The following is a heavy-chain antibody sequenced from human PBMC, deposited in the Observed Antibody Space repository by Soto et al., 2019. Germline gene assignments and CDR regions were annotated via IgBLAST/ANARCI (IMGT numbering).Heavy chain of an antibody. V-gene: IGHV4-30-4*01. CDR1: GDSISTVDYF. J-gene: IGHJ5*01. D-gene: IGHD2-15*01. Sequence: QVHLLESGPGLVKPSQTLSLTCSVSGDSISTVDYFWAWIRQPPGQALEYIGYIYKSTTTYSNPSFASRVAISLDTSKSQFSLNVTSVTAADTAVYFCARGRYCLTGRCFPNWFDSWGQGTLVTVSS. CDR2: IYKSTTT. CDR3: ARGRYCLTGRCFPNWFDS.